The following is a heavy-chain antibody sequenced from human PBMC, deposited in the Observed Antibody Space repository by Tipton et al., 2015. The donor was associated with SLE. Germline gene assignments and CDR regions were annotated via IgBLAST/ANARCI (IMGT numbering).Heavy chain of an antibody. CDR3: ARKLLWFGELTAFDI. Sequence: TLSLTCTVSGGSISSSSSYYWGWIRQPPGKGLEWIGYIYYSGSTNYNPSLKSRVTISDDTSKNQFTLNLRSVTAADTAVYYCARKLLWFGELTAFDIWGQGTMVTVSS. D-gene: IGHD3-10*01. CDR2: IYYSGST. CDR1: GGSISSSSSYY. J-gene: IGHJ3*02. V-gene: IGHV4-61*05.